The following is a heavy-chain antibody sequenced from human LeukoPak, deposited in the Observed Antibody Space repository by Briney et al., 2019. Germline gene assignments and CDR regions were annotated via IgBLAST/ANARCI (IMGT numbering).Heavy chain of an antibody. J-gene: IGHJ4*02. Sequence: GGSLILSCTTSGFTFNGYAMSRVRQAPGKGLEWVAFVRGQAHGGTTDYAASVKGRFTISRDESRSIVYLQMNSLKTEDTAMYYCTRDGGDSGYGGQGTLVTVSS. CDR2: VRGQAHGGTT. CDR1: GFTFNGYA. V-gene: IGHV3-49*04. CDR3: TRDGGDSGY. D-gene: IGHD5-12*01.